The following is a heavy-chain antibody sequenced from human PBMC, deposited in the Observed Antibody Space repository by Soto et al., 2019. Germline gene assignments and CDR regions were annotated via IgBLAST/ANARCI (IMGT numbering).Heavy chain of an antibody. CDR3: ARYGDPSFDY. Sequence: ASETLSLTCTVSGGSISSGNYYWSWIRQHPGKGLERIGYIYDSGSTYYNPSLKSRVTISVDTSKNQFSLKLSSVTAADTAVYYCARYGDPSFDYWGQGTLVTVSS. J-gene: IGHJ4*02. V-gene: IGHV4-31*03. CDR2: IYDSGST. D-gene: IGHD4-17*01. CDR1: GGSISSGNYY.